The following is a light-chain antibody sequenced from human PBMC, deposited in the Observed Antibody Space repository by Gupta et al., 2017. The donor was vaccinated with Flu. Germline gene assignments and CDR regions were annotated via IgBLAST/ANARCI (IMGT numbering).Light chain of an antibody. J-gene: IGLJ3*02. CDR1: YSNVGRKT. CDR3: AAWDDSLNGWV. Sequence: SALTQPPSASGTPGQTVTIPCSGSYSNVGRKTVNWYQQLPGTAPKLLIPSNNQRASGVPDRFSGSKSGTSASLYIRGLQAEYEAGYHCAAWDDSLNGWVFGGGTQLTVL. V-gene: IGLV1-44*01. CDR2: SNN.